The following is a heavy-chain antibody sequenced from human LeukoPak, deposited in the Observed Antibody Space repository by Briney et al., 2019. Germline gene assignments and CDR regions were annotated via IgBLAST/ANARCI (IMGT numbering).Heavy chain of an antibody. CDR3: AGWGGAYGDYVPPFDY. CDR2: IYYSGST. Sequence: SETLSLTCTVSGGSISSYYWSWIRQPPGKGLEWIGYIYYSGSTNYNPSLKSRVTISVDTSKNQFSLKLTSVTAADTAVYYFAGWGGAYGDYVPPFDYWGQGTLVTVSS. D-gene: IGHD4-17*01. J-gene: IGHJ4*02. CDR1: GGSISSYY. V-gene: IGHV4-59*01.